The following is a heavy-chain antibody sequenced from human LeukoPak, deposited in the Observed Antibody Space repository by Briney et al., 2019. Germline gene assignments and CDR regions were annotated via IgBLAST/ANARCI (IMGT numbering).Heavy chain of an antibody. CDR1: GFTFSNA. J-gene: IGHJ3*02. D-gene: IGHD2-21*01. CDR3: ARDLAYCGGECYSGDAFDI. Sequence: GGSLRLSCAASGFTFSNAMHWVRQAPGKGLEWVAVISNDGSKKQYADSVKGRFTISRDNSKNTLYLQMNSLRAEDTDVYYCARDLAYCGGECYSGDAFDIWGQGTMVTVSS. CDR2: ISNDGSKK. V-gene: IGHV3-30*04.